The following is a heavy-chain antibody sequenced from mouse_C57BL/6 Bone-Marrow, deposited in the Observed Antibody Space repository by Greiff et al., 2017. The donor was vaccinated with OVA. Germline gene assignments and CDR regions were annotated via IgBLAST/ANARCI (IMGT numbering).Heavy chain of an antibody. Sequence: VQLQQSGAELVRPGASVKLSCKASGYTFTDYYINWVKQRPGQGLEWIARIYPGSGNTYYNEKFKGKATLTAEKSSSTAYMQLSSLTSEDSAVYVRTPAWFAYWGQGTLVTVAA. J-gene: IGHJ3*01. V-gene: IGHV1-76*01. CDR2: IYPGSGNT. CDR1: GYTFTDYY. CDR3: TPAWFAY.